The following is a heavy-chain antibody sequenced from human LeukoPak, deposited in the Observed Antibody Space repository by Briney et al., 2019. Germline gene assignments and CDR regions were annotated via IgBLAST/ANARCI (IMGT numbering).Heavy chain of an antibody. Sequence: PGGSLRLPCAASGLTFRNFWMCWVRQAPGKGLEWAATIKQDGSGQYYVDSVKGRFTISRDNAQNSLYLQMNSLRAEDTAVYYCARDLTPYSGSYFDYWGQGTLVTVSS. D-gene: IGHD1-26*01. CDR2: IKQDGSGQ. CDR1: GLTFRNFW. CDR3: ARDLTPYSGSYFDY. V-gene: IGHV3-7*01. J-gene: IGHJ4*02.